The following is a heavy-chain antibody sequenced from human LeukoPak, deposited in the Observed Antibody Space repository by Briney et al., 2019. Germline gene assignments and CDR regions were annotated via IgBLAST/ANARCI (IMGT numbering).Heavy chain of an antibody. V-gene: IGHV1-8*01. Sequence: GASVKVSCKASGYTFTSYDINWVRQATGQGLEWMGWMNPNSGNTGYAQKFQGRVTMTTNTSISTAYMELSSLRSEDTAVYYVSRARVYSSSWPTYYWGQGTLVTVSS. CDR2: MNPNSGNT. CDR3: SRARVYSSSWPTYY. J-gene: IGHJ4*02. CDR1: GYTFTSYD. D-gene: IGHD6-13*01.